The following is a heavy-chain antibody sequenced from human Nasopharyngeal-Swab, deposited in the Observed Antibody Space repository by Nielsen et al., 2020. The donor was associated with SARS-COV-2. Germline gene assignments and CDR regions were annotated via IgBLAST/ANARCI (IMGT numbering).Heavy chain of an antibody. V-gene: IGHV3-48*04. CDR1: GSTFSSYS. CDR3: ARDPAEGFLEWLGGG. CDR2: ISSSSSTI. D-gene: IGHD3-3*01. Sequence: GGSLRLSCAASGSTFSSYSMNWVRQAPGKGLEWVSYISSSSSTIYYADSVKGRFTISRDNAKNSLYLQMNSLRAEDTAVYYCARDPAEGFLEWLGGGWGQGTLVTVSS. J-gene: IGHJ4*02.